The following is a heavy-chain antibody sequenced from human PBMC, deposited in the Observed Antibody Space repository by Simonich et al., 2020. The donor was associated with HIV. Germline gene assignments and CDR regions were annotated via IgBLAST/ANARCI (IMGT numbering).Heavy chain of an antibody. CDR3: ARGTYSGYDWNWFDP. V-gene: IGHV1-2*02. Sequence: QVQLEQSGAAVKKPGASVKVSCKTSGYTFTNYYMRWVRQAPGQGLEWMGWINPNRGGTNYAQKFQGRVTRARDTSISTAYMELSSLTSDDTAVYFCARGTYSGYDWNWFDPWGQGTLVTVSS. CDR2: INPNRGGT. CDR1: GYTFTNYY. J-gene: IGHJ5*02. D-gene: IGHD5-12*01.